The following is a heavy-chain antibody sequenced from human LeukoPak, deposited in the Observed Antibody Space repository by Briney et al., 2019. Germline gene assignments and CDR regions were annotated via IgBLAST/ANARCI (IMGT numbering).Heavy chain of an antibody. CDR2: ISAYNGNT. J-gene: IGHJ1*01. CDR3: ARNSEDYDILTGYYYPLMFQH. CDR1: GYTFTSYG. V-gene: IGHV1-18*01. D-gene: IGHD3-9*01. Sequence: ASVKVSCKASGYTFTSYGISWLRQAPGQGLEWMGWISAYNGNTNYAQKLQGRVTMTTDTSTSTAYMELRSLRSDDTAVYYCARNSEDYDILTGYYYPLMFQHWGQGTLVTVSS.